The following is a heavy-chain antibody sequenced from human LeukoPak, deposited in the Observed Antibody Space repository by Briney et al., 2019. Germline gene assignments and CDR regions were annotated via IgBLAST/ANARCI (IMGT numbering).Heavy chain of an antibody. CDR3: ARGYSRAAFDI. V-gene: IGHV3-53*01. D-gene: IGHD2-15*01. CDR1: GFTASSNY. CDR2: IYSGGST. J-gene: IGHJ3*02. Sequence: GGSLRLSCAVSGFTASSNYMSWVRQAPGKGLEWVSIIYSGGSTDYADSVKGRFTISRDNPKNTLFLQMNNLRVEDTAVYYCARGYSRAAFDIWGQGTVVAVSS.